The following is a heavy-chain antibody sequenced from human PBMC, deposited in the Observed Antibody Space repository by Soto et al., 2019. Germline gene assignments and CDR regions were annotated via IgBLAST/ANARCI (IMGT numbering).Heavy chain of an antibody. CDR2: ISSSSSTI. CDR1: GFTFSSYS. V-gene: IGHV3-48*01. CDR3: ASIVVVAALDAFDI. J-gene: IGHJ3*02. D-gene: IGHD2-15*01. Sequence: GGSLRLSCAASGFTFSSYSMDWVRQAPGKGLEWVSYISSSSSTIYYADSVKGRFTISRDNAKNSLYLQMNSLRAEDTAVYYCASIVVVAALDAFDIWGQGTMVTVSS.